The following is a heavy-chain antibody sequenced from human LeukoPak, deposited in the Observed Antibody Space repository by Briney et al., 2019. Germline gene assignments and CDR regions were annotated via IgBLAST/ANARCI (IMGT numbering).Heavy chain of an antibody. CDR2: ISSNGGST. CDR1: GFTFSNYA. V-gene: IGHV3-64*01. CDR3: ARQIGLTGTTARNWFDP. D-gene: IGHD1-7*01. Sequence: GSLRLSCAASGFTFSNYAMHWVRQAPGKGLEYVSAISSNGGSTYYANSVKGRFTISRDNSKNTLYLQMGSLRAEDMAVYYCARQIGLTGTTARNWFDPWGQGTLVTVSS. J-gene: IGHJ5*02.